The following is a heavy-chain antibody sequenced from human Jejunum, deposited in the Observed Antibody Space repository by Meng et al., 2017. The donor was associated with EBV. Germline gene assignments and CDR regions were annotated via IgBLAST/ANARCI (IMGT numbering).Heavy chain of an antibody. CDR1: GGSVSTASYY. CDR2: IYYSGNT. J-gene: IGHJ4*02. CDR3: ARVVDYYERSGYPDF. D-gene: IGHD3-22*01. V-gene: IGHV4-61*01. Sequence: QGHREGSGPGLVKPSETLSLPWTLFGGSVSTASYYWSWIRQSPGKGLEWIGYIYYSGNTNYNPSLKSRATITVDTSKNQFSLKLSSVTAADTAVYYCARVVDYYERSGYPDFWGQGTLVTVSS.